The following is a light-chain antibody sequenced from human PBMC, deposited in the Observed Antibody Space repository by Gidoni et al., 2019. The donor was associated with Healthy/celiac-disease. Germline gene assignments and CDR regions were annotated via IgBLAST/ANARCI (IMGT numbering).Light chain of an antibody. CDR1: QRVSSN. J-gene: IGKJ2*01. Sequence: EIVMTQSPATLSVSPGERAILSCRASQRVSSNLAWYQQKPGQAPRLLIYGASTRATGIPARFSGSGSGTEFTLTISSLQSEDFAVYYCQQYNNWPPAFGQXTKLEIK. CDR2: GAS. CDR3: QQYNNWPPA. V-gene: IGKV3-15*01.